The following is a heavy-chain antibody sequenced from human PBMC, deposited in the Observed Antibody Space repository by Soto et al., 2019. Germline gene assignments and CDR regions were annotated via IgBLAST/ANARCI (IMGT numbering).Heavy chain of an antibody. V-gene: IGHV3-30*18. J-gene: IGHJ6*03. CDR1: GFTFSSYG. CDR2: ISYDGSNK. Sequence: QVQLVESGGGVVQPGRSLRLSCAASGFTFSSYGMHWVRQAPGKGLEWVAVISYDGSNKYYGDSVKGRFTISRDDSKNTLYLQMNSLRAEDTAVYYCAKDDGGSTSYLHRYYYYMDVWGKGTTVTVSS. CDR3: AKDDGGSTSYLHRYYYYMDV. D-gene: IGHD2-2*01.